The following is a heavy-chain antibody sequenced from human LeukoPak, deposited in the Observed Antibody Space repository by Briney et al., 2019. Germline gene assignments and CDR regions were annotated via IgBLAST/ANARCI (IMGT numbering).Heavy chain of an antibody. CDR1: GYTFTGYY. CDR3: ARQYSDILTGYHRGELYWYFDL. D-gene: IGHD3-9*01. J-gene: IGHJ2*01. CDR2: ISAYNGNT. V-gene: IGHV1-18*04. Sequence: VASVKVSCKASGYTFTGYYMHWVRQAPGQGLEWMGWISAYNGNTNYAQKLQGRVTMTTDTSTSTAYMELRSLRSDDTAVYYCARQYSDILTGYHRGELYWYFDLWGRGTLVTVSS.